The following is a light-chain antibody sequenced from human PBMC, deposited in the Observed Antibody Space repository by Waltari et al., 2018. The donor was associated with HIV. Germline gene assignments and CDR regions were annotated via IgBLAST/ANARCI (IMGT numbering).Light chain of an antibody. CDR1: SSTIGTKT. V-gene: IGLV1-44*01. J-gene: IGLJ3*02. Sequence: QSVLTQPPSASWTPGQRVTISCSGSSSTIGTKTVTWYQQLPGSAPKFLMYGNHVRPSGVPDRFSGSKSGTSASLAISGLRSEDEADYYCAAWDDSLNAWVFGGGTKVTVL. CDR3: AAWDDSLNAWV. CDR2: GNH.